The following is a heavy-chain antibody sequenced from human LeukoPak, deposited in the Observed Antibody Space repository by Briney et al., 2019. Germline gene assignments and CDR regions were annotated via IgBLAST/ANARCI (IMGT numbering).Heavy chain of an antibody. CDR1: GYSFVGYG. Sequence: SVKVSCKASGYSFVGYGITWVRQAPGQGLEWMGRIIPILGIANYAQKFQGRVTITADKSTSTAYMELSSLRSEDTAVYYCAREQLTGTTRWFDPWGQGTLVTVSS. J-gene: IGHJ5*02. V-gene: IGHV1-69*04. D-gene: IGHD1-14*01. CDR3: AREQLTGTTRWFDP. CDR2: IIPILGIA.